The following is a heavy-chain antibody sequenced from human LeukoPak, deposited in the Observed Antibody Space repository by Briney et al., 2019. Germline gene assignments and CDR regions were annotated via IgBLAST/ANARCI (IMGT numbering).Heavy chain of an antibody. V-gene: IGHV3-30*18. J-gene: IGHJ4*02. CDR3: AKEPFFYDSSGYVDY. CDR2: ISYDGSNK. Sequence: GGSLRLSCAASGFTFRSYGMHWVRQAPGKGLEWVAPISYDGSNKYYADSVKGRFTISRDNSKNTLYLQMNSLRAEDTAVYYCAKEPFFYDSSGYVDYWGQGTLVTVSS. D-gene: IGHD3-22*01. CDR1: GFTFRSYG.